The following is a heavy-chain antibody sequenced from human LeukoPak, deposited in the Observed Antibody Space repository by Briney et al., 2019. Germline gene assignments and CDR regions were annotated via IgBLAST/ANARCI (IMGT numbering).Heavy chain of an antibody. J-gene: IGHJ4*02. CDR2: ISSSSSYI. CDR1: GFTFSSYS. Sequence: GGSLRLSCAASGFTFSSYSMNWVRQAPGKGLEWVSSISSSSSYIYYADSVKGRFTISRDNAKNSLYLQMNSLRAEDTAVYYCARDGTIFGVDLEYWGQGTLVTVSS. D-gene: IGHD3-3*01. CDR3: ARDGTIFGVDLEY. V-gene: IGHV3-21*01.